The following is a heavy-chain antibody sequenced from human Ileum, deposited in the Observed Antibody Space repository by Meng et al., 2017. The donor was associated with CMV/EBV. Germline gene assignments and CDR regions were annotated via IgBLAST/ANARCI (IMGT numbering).Heavy chain of an antibody. Sequence: SVKVSCKASGGTFSSYAISWVRQAPGQGLEWMGGIIPIFGTANYAQKFQGRVTITTDESTSTAYMELSSLRSEDTAVYYCARDSSSGDTFDIWGQGTMVTVSS. D-gene: IGHD6-6*01. CDR1: GGTFSSYA. J-gene: IGHJ3*02. CDR3: ARDSSSGDTFDI. V-gene: IGHV1-69*05. CDR2: IIPIFGTA.